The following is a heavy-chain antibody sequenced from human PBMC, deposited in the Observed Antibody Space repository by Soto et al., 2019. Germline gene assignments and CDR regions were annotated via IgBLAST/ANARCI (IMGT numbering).Heavy chain of an antibody. CDR1: RGSFSGYY. Sequence: SETLSLTCAVFRGSFSGYYWSWIRQPPGKGLEWIGEINHSGSTNYNPSLKSRLTISVDTSKNQFSLKLSSVTAADTAVYYCARWGYCTKGVCYDNWFDPWGQGTLVTV. D-gene: IGHD2-8*01. CDR2: INHSGST. V-gene: IGHV4-34*01. CDR3: ARWGYCTKGVCYDNWFDP. J-gene: IGHJ5*02.